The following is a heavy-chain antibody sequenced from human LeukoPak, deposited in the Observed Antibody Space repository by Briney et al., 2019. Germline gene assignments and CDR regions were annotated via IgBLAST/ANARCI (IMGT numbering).Heavy chain of an antibody. V-gene: IGHV4-34*01. J-gene: IGHJ4*02. CDR2: INHSGST. Sequence: SETLSLTCAVYGGSFSGYSWSWIRQPPGKGLEGIGEINHSGSTNYNPSLKSRVTISVDTSKNQFSLKLNSVTAADTAVYYCARGPPRGYDFWRGRPVYFDYWGQGTLVAVSS. CDR3: ARGPPRGYDFWRGRPVYFDY. CDR1: GGSFSGYS. D-gene: IGHD3-3*01.